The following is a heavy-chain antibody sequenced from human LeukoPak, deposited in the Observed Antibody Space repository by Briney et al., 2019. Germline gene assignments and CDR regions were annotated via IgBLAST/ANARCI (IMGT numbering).Heavy chain of an antibody. J-gene: IGHJ4*02. CDR1: GGTFSSYA. V-gene: IGHV1-69*13. CDR2: IIPIFGTA. D-gene: IGHD5-12*01. Sequence: GASVKVSCKASGGTFSSYAISWVRQAPGQGLEWMGGIIPIFGTANYAQKFQGRVAITADESTSTAYMELSSLRSEDTAVYYCARGGRIVATIGPEYYFDYWGQGTLVTVSS. CDR3: ARGGRIVATIGPEYYFDY.